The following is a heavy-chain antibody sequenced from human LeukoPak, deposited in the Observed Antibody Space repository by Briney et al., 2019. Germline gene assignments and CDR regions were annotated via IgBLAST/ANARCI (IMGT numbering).Heavy chain of an antibody. J-gene: IGHJ4*02. Sequence: PGGSLRLSCAASGFTFSDYSMNWVRQAPGKGLEWISYIGISSGNTKYADSVKGQFTISGDNAKNSLYLQMNSLRVEDTAVYYCARDHNYAFDNWGQGTLVTVSS. D-gene: IGHD1-1*01. V-gene: IGHV3-48*04. CDR2: IGISSGNT. CDR3: ARDHNYAFDN. CDR1: GFTFSDYS.